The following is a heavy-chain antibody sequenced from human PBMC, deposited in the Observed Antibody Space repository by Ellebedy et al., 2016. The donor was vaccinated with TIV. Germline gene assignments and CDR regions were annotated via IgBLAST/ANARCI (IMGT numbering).Heavy chain of an antibody. CDR2: IYPGDSDT. CDR1: GYSFTSYW. V-gene: IGHV5-51*01. J-gene: IGHJ6*02. Sequence: GESLKIPCKGSGYSFTSYWIGWVRQLPGKGLEWMGIIYPGDSDTRYSPYFQGQVTISADKSISTAYLQWSSLKASYTAMYYCARRLHSPNYYYYYGMDVWGQGTTVTVSS. CDR3: ARRLHSPNYYYYYGMDV.